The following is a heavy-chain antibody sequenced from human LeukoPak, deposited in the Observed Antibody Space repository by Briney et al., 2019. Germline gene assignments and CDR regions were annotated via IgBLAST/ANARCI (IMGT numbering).Heavy chain of an antibody. V-gene: IGHV3-23*01. CDR3: VKSAGKDGYRDVFDI. Sequence: PGGSLRLSCAASGFTFSSHAMNWVRQAPGKGLEWVSGIIGSGDSTYYADSVKGRFTISRDIFKNTLYLQMNSLRAEDTAVYHCVKSAGKDGYRDVFDIWGQGTVVTVSS. J-gene: IGHJ3*02. D-gene: IGHD5-24*01. CDR1: GFTFSSHA. CDR2: IIGSGDST.